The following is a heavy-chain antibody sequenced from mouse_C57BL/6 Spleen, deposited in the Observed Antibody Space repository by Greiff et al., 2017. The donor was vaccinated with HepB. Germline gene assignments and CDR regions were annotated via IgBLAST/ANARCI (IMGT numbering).Heavy chain of an antibody. CDR2: IDPSDSYT. J-gene: IGHJ1*03. CDR1: GYTFTSYW. CDR3: ARNGLQRYFDV. D-gene: IGHD2-13*01. Sequence: QVQLQQPGAELVKPGASVKLSCKASGYTFTSYWMQWVKQRPGQGLEWIVEIDPSDSYTNYNQKFKGKATLTVDTSSSTAYMQLSSLTSEDSAVYYCARNGLQRYFDVWGTGTTVTVSS. V-gene: IGHV1-50*01.